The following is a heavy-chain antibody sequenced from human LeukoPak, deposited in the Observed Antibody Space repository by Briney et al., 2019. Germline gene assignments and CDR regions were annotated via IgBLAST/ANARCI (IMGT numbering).Heavy chain of an antibody. D-gene: IGHD1-1*01. CDR1: GFTFTSSA. V-gene: IGHV1-58*01. J-gene: IGHJ4*02. CDR2: IVVGSGNT. Sequence: SVKVSCKASGFTFTSSAVQWVRQARGPGLEWIGWIVVGSGNTNYAQKFQERVTINRDMSTSTAYMELSSLRSEDTAVYYCATDDVTTGTKTALGYWGQGTLVTVSS. CDR3: ATDDVTTGTKTALGY.